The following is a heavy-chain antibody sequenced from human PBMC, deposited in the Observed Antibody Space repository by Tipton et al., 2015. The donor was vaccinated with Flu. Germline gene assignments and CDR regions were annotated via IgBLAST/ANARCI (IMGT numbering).Heavy chain of an antibody. Sequence: TLSLTCTVSGGSISSYYWSWIRQPAGKGLEWIGRIYTSGSTSYNPSLKSRVTMSVDTSKNQFSLKLSSVTAADTAVYYCARDVQEHCSSSSSCSEFDYWGQGTLVTVSS. D-gene: IGHD2-2*01. CDR2: IYTSGST. J-gene: IGHJ4*02. V-gene: IGHV4-4*07. CDR1: GGSISSYY. CDR3: ARDVQEHCSSSSSCSEFDY.